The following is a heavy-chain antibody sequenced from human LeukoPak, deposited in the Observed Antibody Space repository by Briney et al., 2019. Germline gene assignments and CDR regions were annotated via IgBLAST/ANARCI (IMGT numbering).Heavy chain of an antibody. D-gene: IGHD3-10*01. J-gene: IGHJ4*02. CDR1: GFTFSTYD. Sequence: PGGSLRLSCAASGFTFSTYDMNWVRQAPGKGLEWVAVISYDGSNKYYADSVKGRFTISRDNSKNTLYLQMNSLRAEDTAVYYCAKSLESYYYGSGSCDYWGQGTLVTVSS. CDR3: AKSLESYYYGSGSCDY. V-gene: IGHV3-30*18. CDR2: ISYDGSNK.